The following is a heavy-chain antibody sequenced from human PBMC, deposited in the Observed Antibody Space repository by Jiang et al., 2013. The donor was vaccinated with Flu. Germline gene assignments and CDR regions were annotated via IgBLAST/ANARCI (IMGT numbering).Heavy chain of an antibody. CDR1: GYTFTNHD. CDR3: VRERYTSDWDTLDY. Sequence: GAEVKKPGASVKVSCKASGYTFTNHDLHWVRQAPGQRLEWMGWINAGNGNTKYSQKFQGRVTITSDTSASTVYMELSSLRSEDTAVYYCVRERYTSDWDTLDYWGQGTLVTVSS. D-gene: IGHD6-19*01. V-gene: IGHV1-3*01. CDR2: INAGNGNT. J-gene: IGHJ4*02.